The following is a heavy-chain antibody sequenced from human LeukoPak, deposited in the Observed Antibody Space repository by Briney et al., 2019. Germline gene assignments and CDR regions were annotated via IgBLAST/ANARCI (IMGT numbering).Heavy chain of an antibody. CDR2: ISGSGGST. CDR1: GFTFSSYA. Sequence: GGSLRLSCAASGFTFSSYAMSWVRQTPGKWRGWVSGISGSGGSTYYADSVKGRFTISRHNSKNTLYLQMNSLRSEDTALYYCAREVLGPLDYWGQGTLVTVSS. D-gene: IGHD2/OR15-2a*01. J-gene: IGHJ4*02. V-gene: IGHV3-23*01. CDR3: AREVLGPLDY.